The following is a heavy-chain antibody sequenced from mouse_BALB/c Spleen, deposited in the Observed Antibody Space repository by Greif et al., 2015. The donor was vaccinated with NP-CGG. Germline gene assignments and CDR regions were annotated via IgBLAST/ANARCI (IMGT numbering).Heavy chain of an antibody. V-gene: IGHV1-7*01. CDR3: AGDHYYAMDY. Sequence: VQLQQSGAELAKPGASVKMSCKASGYTFTSYWMHWVKQRPGQGLEWIGYINPSTGYTEYNQKFKDKATLTADKSSSTAYMQLSSLTSEDSAVYYCAGDHYYAMDYWGQGTSVTVSS. J-gene: IGHJ4*01. CDR2: INPSTGYT. CDR1: GYTFTSYW.